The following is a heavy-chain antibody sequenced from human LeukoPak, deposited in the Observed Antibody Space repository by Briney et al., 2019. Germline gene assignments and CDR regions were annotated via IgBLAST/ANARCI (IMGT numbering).Heavy chain of an antibody. CDR1: GATFTEYG. J-gene: IGHJ4*02. V-gene: IGHV3-23*01. CDR2: ISRSGDIT. Sequence: PGGSLRLSCAASGATFTEYGMKWVRQAAGAGLEYISGISRSGDITHYADSVRGRFTISRDNVKNILYLQMNSLRAEDTALYYCATEGFYYWGPGTQVTVSS. CDR3: ATEGFYY.